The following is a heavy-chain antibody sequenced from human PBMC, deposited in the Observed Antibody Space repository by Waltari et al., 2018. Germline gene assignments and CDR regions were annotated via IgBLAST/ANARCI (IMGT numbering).Heavy chain of an antibody. CDR1: GGSISSHY. D-gene: IGHD3-22*01. J-gene: IGHJ4*02. CDR3: ARGILQGGAVVVITYYFDY. Sequence: QVQLQESGPGLVKPSETLSLTCTVSGGSISSHYWSWIRQPPGKGLEWIGEINHSGSTNYNPSLKSRVTISVDTSKNQFSLKLSSVTAADTAVYYCARGILQGGAVVVITYYFDYWGQGTLVTVSS. V-gene: IGHV4-59*11. CDR2: INHSGST.